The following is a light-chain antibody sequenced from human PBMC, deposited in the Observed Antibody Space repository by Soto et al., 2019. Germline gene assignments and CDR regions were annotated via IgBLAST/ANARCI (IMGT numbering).Light chain of an antibody. Sequence: EIVLTQSPATLSLSPGERATLSCRASQSVSSYLAWYQQKPGQAPRLLIYDASNRATGIPARFSGSGSGTDFTLTISSLEPEDFAVYYWQHRSNGPPRFTFGPGTKVDIK. CDR3: QHRSNGPPRFT. J-gene: IGKJ3*01. CDR1: QSVSSY. CDR2: DAS. V-gene: IGKV3-11*01.